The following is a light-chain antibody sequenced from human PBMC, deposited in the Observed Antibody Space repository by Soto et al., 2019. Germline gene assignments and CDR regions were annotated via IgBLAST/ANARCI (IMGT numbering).Light chain of an antibody. J-gene: IGLJ2*01. CDR2: DVS. CDR3: CSYAGTYSPV. V-gene: IGLV2-11*01. CDR1: SSDVGAYNF. Sequence: QSVLTQPPSVSGSPGQSVTISCTGTSSDVGAYNFVSWYQQYPGKAPKLIIFDVSARPSGVPDRFSGSKSGNTASLTISGLQADDEADYCCCSYAGTYSPVLGGGTKVTVL.